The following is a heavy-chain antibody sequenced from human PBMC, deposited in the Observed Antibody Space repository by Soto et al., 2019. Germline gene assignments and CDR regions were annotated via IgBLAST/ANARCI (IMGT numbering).Heavy chain of an antibody. CDR3: ARVGIRFLEWGNRNKNYYYYMDV. CDR2: INHSGST. J-gene: IGHJ6*03. V-gene: IGHV4-34*01. CDR1: GGSFSGYY. Sequence: SETLSLTCAVYGGSFSGYYWSWICQPPGKGLEWIGEINHSGSTNYNPSLKSRVTISVDTSKNQFSLKLSSVTAADTAVYYCARVGIRFLEWGNRNKNYYYYMDVWGKGTTVTVSS. D-gene: IGHD3-3*01.